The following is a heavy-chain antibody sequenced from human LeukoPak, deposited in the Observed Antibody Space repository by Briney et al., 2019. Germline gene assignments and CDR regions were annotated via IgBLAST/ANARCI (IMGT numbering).Heavy chain of an antibody. V-gene: IGHV4-4*02. Sequence: SETLSLTCAVSGGSISRSNWWSWVRQPPGKGLEWIGEIYHSGSINYNPSLKSRVTISVDKSKNQFSLKLSSVTAADTAVYYCARKDYDSSGQFDYWGQGTLVTVSS. CDR1: GGSISRSNW. CDR2: IYHSGSI. CDR3: ARKDYDSSGQFDY. D-gene: IGHD3-22*01. J-gene: IGHJ4*02.